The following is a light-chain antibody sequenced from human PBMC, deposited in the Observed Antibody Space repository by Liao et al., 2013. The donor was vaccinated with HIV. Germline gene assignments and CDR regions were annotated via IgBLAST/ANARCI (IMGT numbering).Light chain of an antibody. J-gene: IGLJ2*01. CDR1: KLGDKF. CDR2: EDD. V-gene: IGLV3-1*01. CDR3: QTWDSSTACVV. Sequence: SYELSQPSSVSVSPGQTATITCSGEKLGDKFVSWYQQKPGQSPVLVIYEDDKRPSGIPERFSGSNSGNTATLTISGTQAMDEADYYCQTWDSSTACVVLGGGTKLTVL.